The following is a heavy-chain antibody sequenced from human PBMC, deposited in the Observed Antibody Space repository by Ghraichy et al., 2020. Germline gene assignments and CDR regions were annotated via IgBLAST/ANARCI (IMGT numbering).Heavy chain of an antibody. CDR2: IKQDGSEK. Sequence: LTCAASGFTFSSYWMSWVRQAPGKGLEWVANIKQDGSEKYYVDSVKGRFTISRDNAKNSLYLQMNSLRAEDTAVYYCAQLLSGYFDYWGQGTLVTVSS. CDR3: AQLLSGYFDY. CDR1: GFTFSSYW. V-gene: IGHV3-7*01. D-gene: IGHD2-2*01. J-gene: IGHJ4*02.